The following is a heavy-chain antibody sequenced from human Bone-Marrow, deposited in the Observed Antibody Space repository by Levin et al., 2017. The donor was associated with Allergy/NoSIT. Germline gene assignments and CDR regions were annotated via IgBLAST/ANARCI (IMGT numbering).Heavy chain of an antibody. Sequence: SETLSLTCTVSGGSISSDYYYWTWIRQPPGKGLEYIGYISSSESTYYSPSLRSRITFSVDTSKNQFSLRLSSLTAADTAVYYCATLWSGYPYYFDYWGQGILVTVSS. CDR2: ISSSEST. J-gene: IGHJ4*02. V-gene: IGHV4-30-4*01. D-gene: IGHD3-3*01. CDR1: GGSISSDYYY. CDR3: ATLWSGYPYYFDY.